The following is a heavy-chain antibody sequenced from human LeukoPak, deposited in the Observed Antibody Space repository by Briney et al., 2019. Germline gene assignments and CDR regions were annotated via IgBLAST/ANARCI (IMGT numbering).Heavy chain of an antibody. CDR3: AKDRYTVVVTAMVYFDY. Sequence: PGGSLRLSCAASGFTFSSYGMHWVRQAPGKGLEWVAIIRYDGSNKYYADSVKGRFTISRDNSKNTLYLQMNSLRAEDTAVYYCAKDRYTVVVTAMVYFDYWGQGTLVTVSS. CDR2: IRYDGSNK. V-gene: IGHV3-30*02. CDR1: GFTFSSYG. J-gene: IGHJ4*02. D-gene: IGHD2-21*02.